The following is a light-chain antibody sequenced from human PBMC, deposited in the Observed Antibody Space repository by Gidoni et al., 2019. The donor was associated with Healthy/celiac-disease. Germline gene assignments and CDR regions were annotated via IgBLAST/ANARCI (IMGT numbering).Light chain of an antibody. V-gene: IGKV3-11*01. J-gene: IGKJ1*01. Sequence: VFTQSPATLSWSPGERATHSCRASQSVSSYLAWYQQKPGQAPRLLIYDASNRATGIPARFSGSGSGTDFTLTISSLEPEDFAVYYCQQRSNWPWTFGQGTKVEIK. CDR2: DAS. CDR1: QSVSSY. CDR3: QQRSNWPWT.